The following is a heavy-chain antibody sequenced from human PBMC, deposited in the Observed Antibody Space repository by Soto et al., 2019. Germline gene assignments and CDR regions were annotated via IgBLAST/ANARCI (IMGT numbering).Heavy chain of an antibody. V-gene: IGHV3-30*18. Sequence: QVQLVESGGGVVQPGRSLRLSCAASGFTFSSYGMHWVRQAPGKGLEWVAVISYDGSNKYYADSVKGRFTISRDNSKNTLYLQMNSLRAEDTAVYYCAKSWFRAWIQLWLPWFDPWGQGTLVTVSS. CDR2: ISYDGSNK. CDR1: GFTFSSYG. D-gene: IGHD5-18*01. J-gene: IGHJ5*02. CDR3: AKSWFRAWIQLWLPWFDP.